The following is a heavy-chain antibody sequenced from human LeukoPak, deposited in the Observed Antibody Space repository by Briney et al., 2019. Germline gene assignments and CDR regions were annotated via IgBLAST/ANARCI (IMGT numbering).Heavy chain of an antibody. D-gene: IGHD6-13*01. CDR2: ISDSGGST. V-gene: IGHV3-23*01. Sequence: GGSLRLSCAASGFTFSSYVMNWVRQAPGKGLEWVSGISDSGGSTYYADSVKGRFTISRDNSKNTLYLQMNSLRAEDTAVYYCAKQSAGSAAWYSLHYDFWGQGTLVTVSS. J-gene: IGHJ4*02. CDR3: AKQSAGSAAWYSLHYDF. CDR1: GFTFSSYV.